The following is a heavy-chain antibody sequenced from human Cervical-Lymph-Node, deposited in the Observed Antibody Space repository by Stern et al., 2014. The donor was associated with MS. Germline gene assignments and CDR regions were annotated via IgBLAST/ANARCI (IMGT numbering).Heavy chain of an antibody. Sequence: QVQLVESWAEVKKPGSSVKVSCKAFGGTFSSYTMSWVRQAPGQGLEWMGRSTPIFGTANYAQKFQDRVTITADKSTSTAYMALNSLRSEDTAVYYCAREALLGGNYYALDVWGQGTTVTVSS. CDR2: STPIFGTA. J-gene: IGHJ6*02. CDR1: GGTFSSYT. CDR3: AREALLGGNYYALDV. D-gene: IGHD2-15*01. V-gene: IGHV1-69*06.